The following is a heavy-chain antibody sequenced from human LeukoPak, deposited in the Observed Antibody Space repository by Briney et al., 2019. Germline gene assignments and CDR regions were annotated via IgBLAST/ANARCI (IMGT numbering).Heavy chain of an antibody. CDR2: LYYSGNT. CDR3: ARVVTYYDSSGSVNGYFDL. D-gene: IGHD3-22*01. J-gene: IGHJ2*01. Sequence: SETLSLTCTVSGGSISSYSWSWIRQPPGKGLEWIGHLYYSGNTNYNPSLKSQVAISVDTSKNQFSLKLSSVTAADTAVYYCARVVTYYDSSGSVNGYFDLWGRGTLVTVSS. CDR1: GGSISSYS. V-gene: IGHV4-59*01.